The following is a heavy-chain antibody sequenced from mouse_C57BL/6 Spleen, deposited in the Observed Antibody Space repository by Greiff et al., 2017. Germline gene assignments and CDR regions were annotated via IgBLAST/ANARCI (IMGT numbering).Heavy chain of an antibody. CDR2: IYPGDGDT. Sequence: QVQLQQSGPELVKPGASVKISCKASGYAFSSSWMNWVKQGPGKGLEWIGRIYPGDGDTNYNGKFKGKATLTADKSSSTAYMQLSSLTSEDSAVYFCARGDYDYDPFAYWGQGTLVTVSA. CDR1: GYAFSSSW. CDR3: ARGDYDYDPFAY. D-gene: IGHD2-4*01. J-gene: IGHJ3*01. V-gene: IGHV1-82*01.